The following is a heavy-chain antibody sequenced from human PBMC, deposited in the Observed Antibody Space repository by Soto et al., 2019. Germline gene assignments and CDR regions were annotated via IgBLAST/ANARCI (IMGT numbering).Heavy chain of an antibody. CDR2: ISSSSSTI. CDR1: GFTFSSYS. Sequence: GGSLRLSCAASGFTFSSYSMSWVRQAPGKGLEWVSYISSSSSTIYYADSVRGRFTISRDNAQNSLHLQMNSLRAEDTAIYYCARDSDVWGKGTTVTVSS. J-gene: IGHJ6*04. V-gene: IGHV3-48*01. CDR3: ARDSDV.